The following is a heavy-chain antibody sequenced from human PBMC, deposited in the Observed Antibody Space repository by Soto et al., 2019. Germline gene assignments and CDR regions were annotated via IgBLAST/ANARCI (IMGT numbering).Heavy chain of an antibody. D-gene: IGHD5-18*01. J-gene: IGHJ4*02. CDR1: GYTFTGYY. V-gene: IGHV1-2*02. CDR2: INPNFGTA. CDR3: ARDKAATVPSYFDY. Sequence: ASVKVSCKASGYTFTGYYMHWVRQAPGQGLEWIGWINPNFGTANYAQKFQGRVTMTRDKSTSTAYMELSSLRSEDTAVYYCARDKAATVPSYFDYWGQGTLVTVSS.